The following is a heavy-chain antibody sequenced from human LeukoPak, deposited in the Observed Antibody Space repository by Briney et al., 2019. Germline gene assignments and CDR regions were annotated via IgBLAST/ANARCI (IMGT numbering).Heavy chain of an antibody. Sequence: SETLSLTCAVYGGSFSGYYWSWNRQPPGKGLEWIGEINHSGSTNYNPSLKSRVTISVDTSKNQFSLKLSSVTAADTAVYYCARTPKNRIAAAGNDYWGQGTLVTVSS. CDR1: GGSFSGYY. CDR3: ARTPKNRIAAAGNDY. J-gene: IGHJ4*02. CDR2: INHSGST. D-gene: IGHD6-13*01. V-gene: IGHV4-34*01.